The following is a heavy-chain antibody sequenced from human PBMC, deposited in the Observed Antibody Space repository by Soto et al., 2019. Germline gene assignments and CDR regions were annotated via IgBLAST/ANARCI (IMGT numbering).Heavy chain of an antibody. CDR2: IRPYNGNT. CDR3: ARDAPPEDY. CDR1: GYTFTSYG. Sequence: QVQLVQSGAEVKKPGASVKVSCKASGYTFTSYGISWVRQAPEQGLEWMGWIRPYNGNTNYAQKIQGRVTMTKDTSTSTAYMELMSLRSDDTAVYYCARDAPPEDYWGQGTLVTVSS. J-gene: IGHJ4*02. V-gene: IGHV1-18*01.